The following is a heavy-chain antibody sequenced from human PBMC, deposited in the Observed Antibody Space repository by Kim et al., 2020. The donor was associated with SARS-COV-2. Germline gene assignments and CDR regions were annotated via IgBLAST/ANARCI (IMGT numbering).Heavy chain of an antibody. CDR3: AKARAVTTVASLDY. Sequence: GGSLRLSCAASGFTFSNYAMSWVRQAPGKGLEWVSAISGSGSRTYSADSVEGRFTISRDNSKSTMHLQMNSLTAEDTAVYYCAKARAVTTVASLDYWGQGTLVTVSS. V-gene: IGHV3-23*01. J-gene: IGHJ4*02. CDR1: GFTFSNYA. CDR2: ISGSGSRT. D-gene: IGHD4-17*01.